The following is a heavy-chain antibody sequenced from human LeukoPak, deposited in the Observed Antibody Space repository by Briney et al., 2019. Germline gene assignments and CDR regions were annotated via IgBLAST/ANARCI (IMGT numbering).Heavy chain of an antibody. Sequence: QSGGSLRLSCAASAFTVSISRYWMHWVRQAPGKGLVWVSRIDTDGSNSDYADSVKGRFTISRDNSKNTLYLQMNSLRAEDTAVYYCAKDGKDHELGLWGQGTLVTVSS. CDR3: AKDGKDHELGL. V-gene: IGHV3-74*01. D-gene: IGHD1-7*01. CDR1: AFTVSISRYW. J-gene: IGHJ4*02. CDR2: IDTDGSNS.